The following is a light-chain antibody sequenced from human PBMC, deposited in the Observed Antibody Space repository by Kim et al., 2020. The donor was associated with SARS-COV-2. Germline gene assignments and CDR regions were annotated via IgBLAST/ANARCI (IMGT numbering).Light chain of an antibody. J-gene: IGLJ3*02. CDR2: EDY. CDR1: GCSSASNY. Sequence: KTVTIPCSRRGCSSASNYVQWYQQRPGRAPTTVIYEDYQRPSGVPDRFSGSNDSSSNSASLTISGLRTEDEADYYCQSYDSSSWVFGGGTQLTVL. V-gene: IGLV6-57*03. CDR3: QSYDSSSWV.